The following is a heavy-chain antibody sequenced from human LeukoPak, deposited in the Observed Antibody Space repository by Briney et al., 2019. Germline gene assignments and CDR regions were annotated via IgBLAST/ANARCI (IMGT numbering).Heavy chain of an antibody. Sequence: PGGSLRLSCAASGFTFSSYAMSWVRQAPGKGLEWVSAISGSGRSTYYADSVKGRFTISRDNSKNTLYLQMNSLRAEDTAVYYCARDLTIYCSSTSCYSAFDIWGQGTMVTVSS. CDR1: GFTFSSYA. J-gene: IGHJ3*02. V-gene: IGHV3-23*01. D-gene: IGHD2-2*02. CDR2: ISGSGRST. CDR3: ARDLTIYCSSTSCYSAFDI.